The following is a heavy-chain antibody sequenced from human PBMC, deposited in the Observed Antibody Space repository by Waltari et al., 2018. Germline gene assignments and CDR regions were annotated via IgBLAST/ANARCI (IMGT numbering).Heavy chain of an antibody. Sequence: QVTLRESGPALVKPTQTLTLTCTFSGFSLSTSGMCVSWIRQPPGKALEWLGRIDWDDEKYYSTSLKTRLTISKDTSKNQVVLTMTNMDPVDTATYYCARMQGSVFDYWGQGTLVTVSS. D-gene: IGHD3-10*01. CDR3: ARMQGSVFDY. CDR2: IDWDDEK. CDR1: GFSLSTSGMC. J-gene: IGHJ4*02. V-gene: IGHV2-70*15.